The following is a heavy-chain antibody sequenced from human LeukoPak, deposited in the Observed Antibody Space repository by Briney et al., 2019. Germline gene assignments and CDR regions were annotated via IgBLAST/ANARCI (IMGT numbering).Heavy chain of an antibody. CDR3: AREVRVGGSGSLKP. V-gene: IGHV1-69*04. J-gene: IGHJ5*02. CDR2: IIPILGIA. D-gene: IGHD1-26*01. Sequence: GASVKVSCKASGYTFTRHAMNWVRQAPGQGLEWMGRIIPILGIANYAQKFQGRVAITADKSTSTAYMKLSSLRSEDTAVYYCAREVRVGGSGSLKPWGQGTLVTVSS. CDR1: GYTFTRHA.